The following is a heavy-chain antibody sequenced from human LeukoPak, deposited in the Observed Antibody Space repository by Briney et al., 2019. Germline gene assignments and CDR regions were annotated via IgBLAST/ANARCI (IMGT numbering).Heavy chain of an antibody. CDR1: GFIVSSNY. Sequence: PGGSLRLSCAASGFIVSSNYMSWVRQAPGKGLEWVSVIYSGGSTYYADSVKGRFTISRDNSKNTLYLQMNSLRVEDTAVYYCARARGYSYGCDSWGQGTLVTVSS. V-gene: IGHV3-53*01. J-gene: IGHJ4*02. CDR3: ARARGYSYGCDS. D-gene: IGHD5-18*01. CDR2: IYSGGST.